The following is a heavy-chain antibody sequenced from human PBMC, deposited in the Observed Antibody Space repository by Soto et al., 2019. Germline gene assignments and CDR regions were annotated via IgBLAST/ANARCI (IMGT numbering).Heavy chain of an antibody. CDR1: GFTFSSYA. CDR3: VRDHSSGWTLGDY. V-gene: IGHV3-30-3*01. D-gene: IGHD6-19*01. J-gene: IGHJ4*02. Sequence: QVQLVESGGGVVQPGRSLRLSCAASGFTFSSYAMHWVRQAPGKGLEWVAVISYDGSNKYYADSVKGRFTISRDNSKNTLYLQMNSLRAEDTAVYYCVRDHSSGWTLGDYWGQGTLVTVSS. CDR2: ISYDGSNK.